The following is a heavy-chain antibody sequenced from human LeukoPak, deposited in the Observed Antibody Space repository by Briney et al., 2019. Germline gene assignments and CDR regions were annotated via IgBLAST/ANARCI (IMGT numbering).Heavy chain of an antibody. J-gene: IGHJ6*03. Sequence: PGGSLRLSCAASGFTVSSNYMSWVRQAPGKGLEWVSVIYSGGSTYYADSVKGRFTISRDNAKNSLYLQMNSLRAEDTAVYYCARSGNYDFWSGYYYYYMDVWGKGTTVTVSS. CDR2: IYSGGST. CDR3: ARSGNYDFWSGYYYYYMDV. CDR1: GFTVSSNY. D-gene: IGHD3-3*01. V-gene: IGHV3-53*01.